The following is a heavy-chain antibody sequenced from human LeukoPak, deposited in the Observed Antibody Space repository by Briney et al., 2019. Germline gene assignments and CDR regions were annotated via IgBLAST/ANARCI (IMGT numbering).Heavy chain of an antibody. CDR1: GGTFSSYA. D-gene: IGHD1-1*01. CDR2: IIPIFGTA. J-gene: IGHJ4*02. Sequence: ASVKVSCKASGGTFSSYAISWVRQAPGQGLEWMGGIIPIFGTANYAQKFQGRVTITADKSTSTAYMELSSLRSEDTAVYYCATTASNWNDRFDYWGQGTLVTVSS. V-gene: IGHV1-69*06. CDR3: ATTASNWNDRFDY.